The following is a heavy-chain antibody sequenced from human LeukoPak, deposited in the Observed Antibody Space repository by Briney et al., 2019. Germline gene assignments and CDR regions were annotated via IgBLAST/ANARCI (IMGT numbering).Heavy chain of an antibody. CDR3: ARTAARRFDY. CDR2: IIPIFGTA. V-gene: IGHV1-69*13. J-gene: IGHJ4*02. CDR1: GYTFTSYG. D-gene: IGHD6-6*01. Sequence: VASVKVSCKASGYTFTSYGISWVRQAPGQGLEWMGGIIPIFGTANYAQKFQGRVTITADESTSTAYMELSSLRSDDTAVYYCARTAARRFDYWGQGTLVTVSS.